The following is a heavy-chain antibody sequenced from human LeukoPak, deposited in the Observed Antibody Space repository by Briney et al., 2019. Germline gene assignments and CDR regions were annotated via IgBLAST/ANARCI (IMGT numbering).Heavy chain of an antibody. V-gene: IGHV4-4*07. D-gene: IGHD3-22*01. J-gene: IGHJ4*02. Sequence: SETLSLTCTVSGGSISSYYWSWIRQPAGKGLEWIGRLYTSGSTNYNPSLKSRVTMSVDTSKNQFSLKLTSMTAADTAVCYCARGGSSGYYYGWGQGILVTVSS. CDR2: LYTSGST. CDR1: GGSISSYY. CDR3: ARGGSSGYYYG.